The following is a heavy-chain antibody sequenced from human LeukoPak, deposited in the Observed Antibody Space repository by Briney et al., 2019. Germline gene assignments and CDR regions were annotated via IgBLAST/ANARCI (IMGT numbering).Heavy chain of an antibody. Sequence: GGSLRLSCAAFGFTFSSYAMHWVRQAPGKGLKWVAVIADDGSNKYYADSVKGRFTISRDNSNNTLYLQMNSLRAEDTAVYYCARVDDLDAFDTWGQGTMVTVSS. CDR2: IADDGSNK. V-gene: IGHV3-30*04. J-gene: IGHJ3*02. CDR1: GFTFSSYA. CDR3: ARVDDLDAFDT. D-gene: IGHD2-2*03.